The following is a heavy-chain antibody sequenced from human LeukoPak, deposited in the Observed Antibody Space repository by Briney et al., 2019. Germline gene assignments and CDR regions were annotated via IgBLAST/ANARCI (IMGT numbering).Heavy chain of an antibody. V-gene: IGHV3-7*04. CDR2: IRPDGNEK. Sequence: GGSLRLSCAASGFPISNYWISCVRQAPGRGLDWVASIRPDGNEKYYVDSVKGRFTISRDNAKNSVSLQMNSLRAEDSAVYYCARLLGMVTTFDIWGQGTMVSVSS. CDR3: ARLLGMVTTFDI. J-gene: IGHJ3*02. CDR1: GFPISNYW. D-gene: IGHD5-24*01.